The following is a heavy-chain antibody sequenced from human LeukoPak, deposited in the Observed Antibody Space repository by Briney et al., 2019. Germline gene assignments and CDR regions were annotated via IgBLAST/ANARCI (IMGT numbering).Heavy chain of an antibody. D-gene: IGHD3-9*01. Sequence: GGSLRLSCAASGFTFDDYAMHWVRQAPGKGLEWVSLISGDGGSTYYADSVKGRFTISRDNSKNSLYLQMNSLRTEDTALYYCAKDLHQRYYDILTGYLPIPSYYYGMDVWGQGTTVTVSS. CDR3: AKDLHQRYYDILTGYLPIPSYYYGMDV. V-gene: IGHV3-43*02. CDR1: GFTFDDYA. CDR2: ISGDGGST. J-gene: IGHJ6*02.